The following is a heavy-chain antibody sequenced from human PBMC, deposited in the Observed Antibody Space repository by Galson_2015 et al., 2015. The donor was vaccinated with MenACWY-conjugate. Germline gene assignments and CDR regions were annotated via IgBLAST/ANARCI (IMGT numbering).Heavy chain of an antibody. J-gene: IGHJ6*03. Sequence: SLRLSCAGSAFTFSNAYMSWVRQAPGKGLEWVGRIKSQTDGGKIDYAAPVKGRFTISRDDSKNTLYLQMNSLKIEDTAVYYCTTHKPDSWGGLLFHFYMDVWCKGTTGTVSS. D-gene: IGHD2-21*01. CDR2: IKSQTDGGKI. CDR1: AFTFSNAY. CDR3: TTHKPDSWGGLLFHFYMDV. V-gene: IGHV3-15*01.